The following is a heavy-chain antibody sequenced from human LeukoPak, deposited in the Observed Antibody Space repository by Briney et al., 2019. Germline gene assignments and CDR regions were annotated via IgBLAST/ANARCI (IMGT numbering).Heavy chain of an antibody. V-gene: IGHV4-61*05. CDR1: GGSISGSSHY. CDR3: ARVPLRDCSSTSCLRYFYMDV. D-gene: IGHD2-2*01. CDR2: IYYSGST. J-gene: IGHJ6*03. Sequence: SETLSLTCTVSGGSISGSSHYWGWIRQPPGKGLEWIGYIYYSGSTNYTPSLKSRVTISVDTSKNQFSLKLTSVIAADTAVYYCARVPLRDCSSTSCLRYFYMDVWGKGTTVTVSS.